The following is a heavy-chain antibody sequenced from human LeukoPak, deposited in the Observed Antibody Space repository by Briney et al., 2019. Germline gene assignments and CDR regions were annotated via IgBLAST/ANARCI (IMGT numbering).Heavy chain of an antibody. Sequence: PGGSLRLSCAASGFTFSSYGMHWVRQAPGKGLERVAVISYDGSNKYYADSVKGRVTISRDNSKNTLYLQMNSLRAEDTAVYYCARDLRASTGAGFDYWGQGTLVTVSS. V-gene: IGHV3-30*03. J-gene: IGHJ4*02. CDR1: GFTFSSYG. D-gene: IGHD4/OR15-4a*01. CDR3: ARDLRASTGAGFDY. CDR2: ISYDGSNK.